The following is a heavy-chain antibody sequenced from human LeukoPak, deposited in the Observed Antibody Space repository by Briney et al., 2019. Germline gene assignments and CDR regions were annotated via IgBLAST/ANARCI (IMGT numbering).Heavy chain of an antibody. CDR3: ARDPKRVAATTTTIYGWFDP. V-gene: IGHV1-2*02. J-gene: IGHJ5*02. CDR1: GYTFTSYY. Sequence: ASVKVSCKASGYTFTSYYMHWVRQAPGQGLEWMGWINPNSGGTNYAQKFQGRVTMTRDTSISTAYMELSRLRSDDTAVYYCARDPKRVAATTTTIYGWFDPWGQGTLVTVSS. D-gene: IGHD2-15*01. CDR2: INPNSGGT.